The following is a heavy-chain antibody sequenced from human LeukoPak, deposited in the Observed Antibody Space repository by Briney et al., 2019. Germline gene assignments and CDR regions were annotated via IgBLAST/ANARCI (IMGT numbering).Heavy chain of an antibody. V-gene: IGHV4-39*07. Sequence: SETLSLTCTVSGGSISSSSYYWGWIRQPPGKGLEWIGSIYYSGSTYYNPSLKSRVTISVDTSKNQFSLKLSSVTAADTAVYYCARDQGVAVALFFVYWGQGTLVTVSS. CDR2: IYYSGST. D-gene: IGHD6-19*01. CDR3: ARDQGVAVALFFVY. CDR1: GGSISSSSYY. J-gene: IGHJ4*02.